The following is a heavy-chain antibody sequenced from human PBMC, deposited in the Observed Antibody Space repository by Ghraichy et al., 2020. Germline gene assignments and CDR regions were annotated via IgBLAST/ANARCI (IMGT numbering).Heavy chain of an antibody. CDR1: GGSISSNNW. J-gene: IGHJ4*02. CDR2: IYHSGST. CDR3: AREKGAGTYKGFDY. V-gene: IGHV4-4*02. D-gene: IGHD1-26*01. Sequence: SETLSLTCTVSGGSISSNNWWSWVRQPPGKGLEWLGEIYHSGSTNYNPSLERRVTISIDTSKSQVYLRLSSVTAADTAVYYCAREKGAGTYKGFDYWGRGTLVTVSS.